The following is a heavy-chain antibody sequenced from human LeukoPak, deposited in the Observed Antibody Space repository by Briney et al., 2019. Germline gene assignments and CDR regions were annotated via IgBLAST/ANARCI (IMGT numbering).Heavy chain of an antibody. J-gene: IGHJ5*02. CDR1: GFTFDDYG. V-gene: IGHV3-20*04. Sequence: GGSLRLSCAASGFTFDDYGMSWVRQAPGKGLEWVSGINWNGGSTGYADSVKGRFTISRDNAKNSLYLQMNSLRAEDTALYYCARENKPAAIFSWFDPWGQGTLVTVSS. D-gene: IGHD2-2*01. CDR3: ARENKPAAIFSWFDP. CDR2: INWNGGST.